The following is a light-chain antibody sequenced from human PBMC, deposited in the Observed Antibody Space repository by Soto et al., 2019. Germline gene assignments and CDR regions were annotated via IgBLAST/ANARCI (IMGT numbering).Light chain of an antibody. V-gene: IGLV1-40*01. CDR1: SSNIGAGYD. J-gene: IGLJ3*02. Sequence: QSVLTQPPSVSGAPGQRVTISCIGGSSNIGAGYDVHWYQQLPGTAPKLLIYDNINRPSGVPDRFSGSRSGNSASLAITGLQTEDEADYYCQSYDSSLSAGVFGGGTKLTVL. CDR2: DNI. CDR3: QSYDSSLSAGV.